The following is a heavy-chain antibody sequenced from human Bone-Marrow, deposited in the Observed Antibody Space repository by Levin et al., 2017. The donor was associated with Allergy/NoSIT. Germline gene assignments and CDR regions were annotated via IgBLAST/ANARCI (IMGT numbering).Heavy chain of an antibody. Sequence: GESLKISCKGSGYSFTSYWIGWVRQMPGKGLEWMGIIYPGDSDTRYSPSFQGQVTISADKSISTAYLQWSSLKASDTAMYYCARLPTGGWAIHYYYYMDVWGKGTTVTVSS. D-gene: IGHD2-21*01. J-gene: IGHJ6*03. CDR2: IYPGDSDT. CDR1: GYSFTSYW. V-gene: IGHV5-51*01. CDR3: ARLPTGGWAIHYYYYMDV.